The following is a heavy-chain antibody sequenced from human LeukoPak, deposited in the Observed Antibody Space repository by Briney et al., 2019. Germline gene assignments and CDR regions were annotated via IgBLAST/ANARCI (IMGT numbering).Heavy chain of an antibody. J-gene: IGHJ3*02. Sequence: ASVKVSCKASGYTFTSYGISWVRQAPGQGLEWMGWISAYNGNTNYAQKLQGRVTMTTDTSTSTAYMELRSLRSDNTAVYYCARDRGGGNPASRMIEAFDIWGQGTMVTVSS. CDR2: ISAYNGNT. V-gene: IGHV1-18*01. CDR1: GYTFTSYG. CDR3: ARDRGGGNPASRMIEAFDI. D-gene: IGHD4-23*01.